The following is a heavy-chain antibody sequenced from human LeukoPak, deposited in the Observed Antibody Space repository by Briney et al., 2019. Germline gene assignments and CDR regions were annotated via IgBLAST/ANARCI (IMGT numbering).Heavy chain of an antibody. CDR3: ARGQGVTLIKVGKNWFDP. V-gene: IGHV4-34*01. Sequence: SETLSLTCAVYIESFSGYHWNWIRQTPGKGLEWIGEISDSGTTNINPSLRRRVSLSIDTSKNQFSLDMRSMTAADTGVYYCARGQGVTLIKVGKNWFDPWSQGTPVIVSP. D-gene: IGHD3-22*01. J-gene: IGHJ5*02. CDR1: IESFSGYH. CDR2: ISDSGTT.